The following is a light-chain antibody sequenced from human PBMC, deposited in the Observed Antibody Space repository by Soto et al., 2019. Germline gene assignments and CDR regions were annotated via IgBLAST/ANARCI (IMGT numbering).Light chain of an antibody. CDR1: SGHSSYA. J-gene: IGLJ3*02. CDR2: LNSDGSH. Sequence: QLVLTQSPSASASLGASVKLTCTLSSGHSSYAIAWHQQQPEKGPRYLMKLNSDGSHNKGDGIPDRFSGSSSGAERYLTISSLQSEDEADYYCQTWGTGIQVFGGGTKVTVL. CDR3: QTWGTGIQV. V-gene: IGLV4-69*01.